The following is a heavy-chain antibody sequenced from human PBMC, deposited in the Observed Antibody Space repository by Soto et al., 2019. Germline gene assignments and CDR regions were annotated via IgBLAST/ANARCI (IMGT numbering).Heavy chain of an antibody. V-gene: IGHV4-61*01. Sequence: QVQLQESGPGLVKPSETLSLTCTVSGGSVNSGTYYWSWIRQPPGKGLECIGYIYYSGTTNYNPSLESRDTISVDKSNSQCSLNLSSVTAADTAVYYCARAKTTMIVPGTYWGQGTLVTVSS. J-gene: IGHJ4*02. D-gene: IGHD3-22*01. CDR1: GGSVNSGTYY. CDR3: ARAKTTMIVPGTY. CDR2: IYYSGTT.